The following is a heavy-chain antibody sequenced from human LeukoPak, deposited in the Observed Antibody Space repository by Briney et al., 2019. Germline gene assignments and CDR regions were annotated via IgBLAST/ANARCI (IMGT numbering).Heavy chain of an antibody. D-gene: IGHD6-13*01. V-gene: IGHV1-2*02. CDR2: INPNSGGT. J-gene: IGHJ4*02. Sequence: ASVKVSCKASGYTFTGYYMHWVRQAPGQGLEWMGWINPNSGGTNYAQKFQGRVTMTRDTSISTAYMELSRLRFDDTAVYYCARAFGSGRIAAGNWGQGTLVTVSS. CDR3: ARAFGSGRIAAGN. CDR1: GYTFTGYY.